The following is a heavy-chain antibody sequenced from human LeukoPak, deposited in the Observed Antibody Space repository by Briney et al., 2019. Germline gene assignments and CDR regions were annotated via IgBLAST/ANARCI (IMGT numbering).Heavy chain of an antibody. V-gene: IGHV3-7*01. CDR3: ARAQDYGDYRWAMDV. Sequence: PGGSLRLSCAASGFTFSTYWMTWVRQAPGKGLEWVANIKQDGSEKYYEDSMKGRFTISRDNAKSSLYLQMKSLRAEDTAVYYCARAQDYGDYRWAMDVWGKGTTVTISS. CDR2: IKQDGSEK. J-gene: IGHJ6*03. CDR1: GFTFSTYW. D-gene: IGHD4-17*01.